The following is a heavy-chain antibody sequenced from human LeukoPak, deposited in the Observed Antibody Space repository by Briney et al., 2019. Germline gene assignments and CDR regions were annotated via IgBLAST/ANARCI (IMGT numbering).Heavy chain of an antibody. CDR1: VGSISSGDYY. D-gene: IGHD3-22*01. Sequence: SETLSLTCTVSVGSISSGDYYWSWVRQPPGKGLEWIAYMYYSGSTYYNPSLKSRVTMSADTSKNQLSLKLSSVTAADTAVYYCARPYYYDSRIDPWGQGILVTVSS. CDR2: MYYSGST. J-gene: IGHJ5*02. CDR3: ARPYYYDSRIDP. V-gene: IGHV4-30-4*01.